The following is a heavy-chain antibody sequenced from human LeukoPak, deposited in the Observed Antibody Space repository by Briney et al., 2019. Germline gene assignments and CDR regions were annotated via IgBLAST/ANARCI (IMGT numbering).Heavy chain of an antibody. J-gene: IGHJ4*02. Sequence: GGSLRLSCAGAGFTFSNYGMHWVGQAPGKGLEWLAVISYEGRTMYYADSVKGRFTISRDNSRNTLFLQMNSLSPDDTAVYYCAKEGTAQISTWYDNWGQGTLVTVSS. V-gene: IGHV3-30*18. CDR2: ISYEGRTM. D-gene: IGHD2-2*01. CDR3: AKEGTAQISTWYDN. CDR1: GFTFSNYG.